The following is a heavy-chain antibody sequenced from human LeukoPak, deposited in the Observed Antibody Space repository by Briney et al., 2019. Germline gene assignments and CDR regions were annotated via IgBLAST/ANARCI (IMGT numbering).Heavy chain of an antibody. CDR2: ISSDGSIT. CDR3: ARHLNYYFDY. CDR1: GLTFSSYA. Sequence: GGSLRLSCAASGLTFSSYAMSWVRQAPGKGLVWVSRISSDGSITSYADSVKGRFTISRDNAKNTPYLQMNSLRAEDTAVYYCARHLNYYFDYWGQGTLVTVSS. D-gene: IGHD3-10*01. V-gene: IGHV3-74*01. J-gene: IGHJ4*02.